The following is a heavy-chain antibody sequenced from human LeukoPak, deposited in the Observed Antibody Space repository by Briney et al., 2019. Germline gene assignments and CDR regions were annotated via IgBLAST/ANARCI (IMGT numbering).Heavy chain of an antibody. V-gene: IGHV4-59*01. Sequence: SETLSLTCTVSGGSISSYYWSWIRQPPGKGLEWIGYIYYSGSTNYNPSLKSRVTISVDTSKNQFSLKLSSVTAADTAVYCCARVVVVAATWFDPWGQGTLVTVSS. CDR3: ARVVVVAATWFDP. CDR2: IYYSGST. J-gene: IGHJ5*02. CDR1: GGSISSYY. D-gene: IGHD2-15*01.